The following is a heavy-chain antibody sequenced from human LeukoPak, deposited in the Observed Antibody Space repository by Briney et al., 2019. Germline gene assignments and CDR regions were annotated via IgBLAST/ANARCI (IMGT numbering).Heavy chain of an antibody. V-gene: IGHV3-64*01. J-gene: IGHJ4*02. D-gene: IGHD3-10*01. CDR3: ARAYGSGSYYDY. CDR1: GFTISSDA. CDR2: ISSNGGST. Sequence: PGGSLRLSCAASGFTISSDAMHWVRQAPGKGLEYVSAISSNGGSTYYANSVKGRFTISRDNSKNTLYLQMGSLRAEDMAVYYCARAYGSGSYYDYWGQGTLVTVSS.